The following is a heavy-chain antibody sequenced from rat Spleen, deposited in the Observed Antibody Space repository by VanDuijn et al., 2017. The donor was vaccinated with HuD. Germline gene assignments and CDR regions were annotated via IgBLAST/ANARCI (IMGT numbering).Heavy chain of an antibody. CDR2: IWAGGGT. CDR3: ALQWGYFDY. CDR1: GFSLTSYH. D-gene: IGHD1-1*01. V-gene: IGHV2-16*01. Sequence: QVQLRESGPGLVQPSQTLSLTCTVSGFSLTSYHVSWVRQPPGKGLVWMGTIWAGGGTNYNSAVQSRLSISRDTSKSQVFLKMNSLQTEDTAMYFCALQWGYFDYWGQGVMVTVSS. J-gene: IGHJ2*01.